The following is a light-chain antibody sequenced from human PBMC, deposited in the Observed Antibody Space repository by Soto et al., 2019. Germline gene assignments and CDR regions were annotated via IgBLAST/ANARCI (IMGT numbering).Light chain of an antibody. J-gene: IGLJ3*02. CDR2: GNN. V-gene: IGLV1-40*01. Sequence: QSVLTQPPSVSGAPGQTVTISCTRSSSNIGAAYDVHWYQHLPGTAPKLLIYGNNNRPSGVPDRFSGSKSGTSASLAITGLEAEDEAEYYCQSYASSLSGWVFGGGTKLTVL. CDR3: QSYASSLSGWV. CDR1: SSNIGAAYD.